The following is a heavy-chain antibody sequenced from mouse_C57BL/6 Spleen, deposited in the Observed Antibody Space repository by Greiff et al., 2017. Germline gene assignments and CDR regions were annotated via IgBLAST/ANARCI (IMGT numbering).Heavy chain of an antibody. Sequence: QVQLQQPGAELVKPGASVKLSCKASGYTFTSYWMQWVKQRPGRGLEWIGEIDPSDSYTNYNQKFKGKSTLTVDKSSSTAYMQLSSLTSEDSAVYYCASGEPGAMDYWGQGTSVTVSS. J-gene: IGHJ4*01. CDR3: ASGEPGAMDY. CDR1: GYTFTSYW. V-gene: IGHV1-50*01. CDR2: IDPSDSYT.